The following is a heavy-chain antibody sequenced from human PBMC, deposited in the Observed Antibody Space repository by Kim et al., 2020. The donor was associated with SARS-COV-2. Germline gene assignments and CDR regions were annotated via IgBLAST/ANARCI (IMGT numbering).Heavy chain of an antibody. D-gene: IGHD3-10*01. CDR2: ISYDGSNK. V-gene: IGHV3-30*18. CDR1: GFTFSSYG. CDR3: AKDYAPFNVLLWFGESWVLDP. J-gene: IGHJ5*02. Sequence: GGSLRLSCAASGFTFSSYGMHWVRQAPGKGLEWVAVISYDGSNKYYADSVKGRFTISRDNSKNTLYLQMNSLRAEDTAVYYCAKDYAPFNVLLWFGESWVLDPWGQGTLVTVSS.